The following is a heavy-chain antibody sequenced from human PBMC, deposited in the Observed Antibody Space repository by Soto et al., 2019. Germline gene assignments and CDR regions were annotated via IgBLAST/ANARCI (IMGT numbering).Heavy chain of an antibody. J-gene: IGHJ4*02. CDR2: INPNSGGT. CDR3: ARGLDASYYYDSSGYSSFGY. Sequence: ASGKVSFKASGYTFTGYYMHWVRQAPGQGLEWMGWINPNSGGTNYAQKFQGWVTMTRDTSISTAYMELSRLRSDDTAVYYCARGLDASYYYDSSGYSSFGYWGQGTLVTVSS. D-gene: IGHD3-22*01. V-gene: IGHV1-2*04. CDR1: GYTFTGYY.